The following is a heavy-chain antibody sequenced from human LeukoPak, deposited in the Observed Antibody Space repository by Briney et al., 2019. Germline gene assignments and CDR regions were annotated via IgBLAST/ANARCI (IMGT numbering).Heavy chain of an antibody. CDR2: ISYDGSNK. D-gene: IGHD3-22*01. Sequence: GGSLRLSCAASGFTFSSYWMSWVRQAPGKGLEWVAVISYDGSNKYYADSVKGRFTISRDNSKNTLYLQMNSLRAEDTAVYYCAKSLSSGYSTTSFDYWGQGTLVTVSS. J-gene: IGHJ4*02. CDR1: GFTFSSYW. V-gene: IGHV3-30*18. CDR3: AKSLSSGYSTTSFDY.